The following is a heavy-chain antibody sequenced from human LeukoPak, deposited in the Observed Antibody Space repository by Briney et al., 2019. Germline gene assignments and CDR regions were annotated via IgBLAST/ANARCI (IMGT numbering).Heavy chain of an antibody. Sequence: GGSLRLSCAAFGFTFSGYGMQWVRQAPGKGLDWVAVISSDGSVKHYADSVKGGFTISRDNSRNTLDLQMNSLREEDTAVYYCSKEAGDNYAPLDFWGQGTLVTVSS. CDR3: SKEAGDNYAPLDF. V-gene: IGHV3-30*18. CDR1: GFTFSGYG. CDR2: ISSDGSVK. D-gene: IGHD5-18*01. J-gene: IGHJ4*02.